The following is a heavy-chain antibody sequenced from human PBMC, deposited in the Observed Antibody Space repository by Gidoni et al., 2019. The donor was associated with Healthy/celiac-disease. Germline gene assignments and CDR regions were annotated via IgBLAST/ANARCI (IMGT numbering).Heavy chain of an antibody. CDR1: TGSISSYY. CDR3: ARESSSWDGRNDY. D-gene: IGHD6-13*01. Sequence: QVQLQESGPGLVKPSETLSLTCPVSTGSISSYYWSWIRQPAGKGLEWIWRIYTSGSTNYNPALKSRVTMSVDTSKNQFSLKLSSVTAADTAVYYCARESSSWDGRNDYWGQGTLVTVSS. V-gene: IGHV4-4*07. CDR2: IYTSGST. J-gene: IGHJ4*02.